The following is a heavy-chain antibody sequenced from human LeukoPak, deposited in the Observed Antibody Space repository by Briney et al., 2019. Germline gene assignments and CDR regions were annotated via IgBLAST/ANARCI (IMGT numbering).Heavy chain of an antibody. J-gene: IGHJ4*02. CDR2: IIIGGSST. D-gene: IGHD2-2*02. Sequence: GGSLRLSCAASGFTFYNYAMTWVRQAPGEGLEWVSTIIIGGSSTYYADSVKGRFTISRDDSKNTLYLQMNSLRADDTAVYYCAKDHVVPASLRSFDCWGQGTLVTVSS. V-gene: IGHV3-23*01. CDR3: AKDHVVPASLRSFDC. CDR1: GFTFYNYA.